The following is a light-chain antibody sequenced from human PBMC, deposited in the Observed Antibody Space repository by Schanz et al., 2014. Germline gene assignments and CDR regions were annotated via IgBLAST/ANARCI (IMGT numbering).Light chain of an antibody. J-gene: IGLJ1*01. V-gene: IGLV2-14*03. CDR2: DVT. CDR3: SSYTSSSAV. CDR1: SSDIGGYNY. Sequence: QSALTQPASVSGSPGQSITISCTGTSSDIGGYNYVSWYQQHPGKAPKLMIFDVTNRPSGVSYRFSGSKSGNTASLTISGLQAEDEADYYCSSYTSSSAVFGTGTKLTVL.